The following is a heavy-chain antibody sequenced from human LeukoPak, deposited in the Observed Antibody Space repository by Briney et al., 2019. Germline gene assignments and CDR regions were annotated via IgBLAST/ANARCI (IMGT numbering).Heavy chain of an antibody. J-gene: IGHJ4*02. CDR2: ISGSGGST. V-gene: IGHV3-23*01. CDR3: ARDVPRHIRRGITGTTWPLSAWDAFDI. Sequence: SGGSLRLSCAASGFTFSSYAMSWVRQAPGKGLEWVSAISGSGGSTYYADSVKGRFTISRDNSKNTLYLQMNSLRAEDTAVYYCARDVPRHIRRGITGTTWPLSAWDAFDIWGQGTLVTVSS. D-gene: IGHD1-20*01. CDR1: GFTFSSYA.